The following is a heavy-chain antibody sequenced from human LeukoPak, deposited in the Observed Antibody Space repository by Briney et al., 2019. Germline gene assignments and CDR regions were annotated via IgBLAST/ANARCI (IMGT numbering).Heavy chain of an antibody. CDR1: GYTSTSYD. D-gene: IGHD6-19*01. V-gene: IGHV1-8*01. CDR2: RNPNSGNT. Sequence: GASVQVSCKASGYTSTSYDINWVRQATGQGLEWMGWRNPNSGNTGYAQKFQGRVTMTRNTSISTAYMELSSLRSEDTAVYYCARGYRYSSGWYDAFDIWGQGTMVTVSS. CDR3: ARGYRYSSGWYDAFDI. J-gene: IGHJ3*02.